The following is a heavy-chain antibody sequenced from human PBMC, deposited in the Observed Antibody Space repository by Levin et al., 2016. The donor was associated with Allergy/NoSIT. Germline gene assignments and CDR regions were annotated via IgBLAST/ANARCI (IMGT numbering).Heavy chain of an antibody. CDR2: ITSKTDGGTT. V-gene: IGHV3-15*01. CDR3: TTDEGIVPTANDAFNI. J-gene: IGHJ3*02. D-gene: IGHD5-12*01. Sequence: GESLKISCAASGFTFSNAWMSWVRQAPGKGLEWVGHITSKTDGGTTDYAAPVKGRFTISRDDSKNTLYLQMNSLKTEDTAVYYCTTDEGIVPTANDAFNIWGQGTMVTVSS. CDR1: GFTFSNAW.